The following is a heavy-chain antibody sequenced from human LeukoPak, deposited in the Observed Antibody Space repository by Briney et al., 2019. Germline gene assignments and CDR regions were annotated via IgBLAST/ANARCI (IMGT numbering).Heavy chain of an antibody. J-gene: IGHJ4*02. V-gene: IGHV1-18*01. D-gene: IGHD1-26*01. CDR2: ISAYNGNT. Sequence: ASVKVSCKASGYTFTSYGISWVRQAPGQGPEWMGWISAYNGNTNYAQKLQGRVTMTTDTSTSTAYMELRSLRSDDTAVYYCARESYSGSYYNYFDYWGQGTLVTVSS. CDR3: ARESYSGSYYNYFDY. CDR1: GYTFTSYG.